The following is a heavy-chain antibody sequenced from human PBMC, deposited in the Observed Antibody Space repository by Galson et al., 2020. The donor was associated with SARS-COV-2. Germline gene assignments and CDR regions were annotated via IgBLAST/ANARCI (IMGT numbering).Heavy chain of an antibody. V-gene: IGHV4-30-2*01. CDR3: ATYYYGSGTYCHFDY. J-gene: IGHJ4*02. CDR2: IYDSGST. Sequence: SETLSLTCAVSGGSIRSTGYSWSWLRQPPGQGLEWIGYIYDSGSTYYNPSLKSRVTISVDRFNNQFFLTLNSVTAADTAVYFCATYYYGSGTYCHFDYWGQGTLVTVSS. CDR1: GGSIRSTGYS. D-gene: IGHD3-10*01.